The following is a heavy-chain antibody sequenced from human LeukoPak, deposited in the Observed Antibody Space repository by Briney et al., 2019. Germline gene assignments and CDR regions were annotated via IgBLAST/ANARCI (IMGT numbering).Heavy chain of an antibody. Sequence: PGGSLTLSCAASGFTLGSYGMSWVRQAPGKGLEWVSFITPNADRTSYADSVEGRFTISRDNPRNTLYMQMNSLRDEDTAVYYCAIMHGYYDGSGYWVQWGQGTLVTVSS. D-gene: IGHD3-22*01. J-gene: IGHJ1*01. CDR1: GFTLGSYG. CDR2: ITPNADRT. V-gene: IGHV3-23*01. CDR3: AIMHGYYDGSGYWVQ.